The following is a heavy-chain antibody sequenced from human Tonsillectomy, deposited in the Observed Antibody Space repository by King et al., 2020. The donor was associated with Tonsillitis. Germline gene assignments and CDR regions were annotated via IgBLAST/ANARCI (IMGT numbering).Heavy chain of an antibody. CDR3: AKGYDDYANYDYDGMDV. D-gene: IGHD4-17*01. V-gene: IGHV3-23*04. CDR2: ISGPGGST. Sequence: VQLVESGGGLVQPGGSLRLSCAASRFTFSNYAMSWVRQAPGKGLEWVSAISGPGGSTYYADSVKGRFTISRDNSKNILYLQMNSLRAEDTAVYYCAKGYDDYANYDYDGMDVGGQGTTVTVSS. J-gene: IGHJ6*02. CDR1: RFTFSNYA.